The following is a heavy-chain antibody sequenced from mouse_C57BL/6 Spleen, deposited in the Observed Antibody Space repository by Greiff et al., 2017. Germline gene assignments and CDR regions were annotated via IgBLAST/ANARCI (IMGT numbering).Heavy chain of an antibody. CDR1: GYTFTSYW. CDR2: IDPSDSYT. J-gene: IGHJ3*01. V-gene: IGHV1-69*01. CDR3: ARCNDYDGFAY. Sequence: QVPLQQPGAELVMPGASVKLSCKASGYTFTSYWMHWVKQRPGQGLEWIGEIDPSDSYTNYNQKFKGKSTLTVDKSSSTAYMQLSSLTSEYSAVYYCARCNDYDGFAYWGQGTLVTVSA. D-gene: IGHD2-4*01.